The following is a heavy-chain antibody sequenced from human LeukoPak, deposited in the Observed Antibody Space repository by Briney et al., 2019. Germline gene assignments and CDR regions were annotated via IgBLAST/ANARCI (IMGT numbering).Heavy chain of an antibody. Sequence: GGSLRLSCAASGFTFSSYGMHWARQAPGKGLEWVAFIRYDGSNKYYADSVKGRFTISRDNSKNTLYLQMNSLRAEDTAVYYCAKGSKEVLFTRDHYMDVWGKGTTVTISS. CDR1: GFTFSSYG. J-gene: IGHJ6*03. D-gene: IGHD3-3*01. CDR3: AKGSKEVLFTRDHYMDV. CDR2: IRYDGSNK. V-gene: IGHV3-30*02.